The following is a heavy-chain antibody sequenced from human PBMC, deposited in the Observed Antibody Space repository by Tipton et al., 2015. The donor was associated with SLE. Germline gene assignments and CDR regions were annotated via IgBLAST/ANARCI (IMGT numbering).Heavy chain of an antibody. Sequence: TLSLTCAVYGGSFGGYYWSWIRQPPGKGLEWIGEINHSGSTNYNPSLKSRVTISVDTSKNQFSLKLSSVTAADTAVYYCARDTHLGYWGQGTLVTVSS. CDR3: ARDTHLGY. V-gene: IGHV4-34*01. CDR2: INHSGST. CDR1: GGSFGGYY. J-gene: IGHJ4*02.